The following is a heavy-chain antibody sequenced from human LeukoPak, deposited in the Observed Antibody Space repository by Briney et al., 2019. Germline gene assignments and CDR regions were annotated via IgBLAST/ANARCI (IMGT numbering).Heavy chain of an antibody. V-gene: IGHV3-30-3*01. CDR2: ISYDGSNK. D-gene: IGHD3-16*01. Sequence: AGGSLRLSCAASGFTFSSYAMHWVRQAPGKGLEWVAVISYDGSNKYYADSVKGRFTISRDNSKNTLYLQMNSLRADDTAVYYCGRTGFYRLIWVWFDPWGQGTLVTVSS. CDR1: GFTFSSYA. CDR3: GRTGFYRLIWVWFDP. J-gene: IGHJ5*02.